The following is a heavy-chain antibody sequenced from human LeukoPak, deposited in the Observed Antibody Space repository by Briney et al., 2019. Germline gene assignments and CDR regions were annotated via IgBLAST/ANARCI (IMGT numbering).Heavy chain of an antibody. CDR3: AREGRIQLFDY. V-gene: IGHV3-21*01. CDR1: GLTCSSYS. J-gene: IGHJ4*02. Sequence: GGSLRLSCAASGLTCSSYSMNWVRQAPGKGLEWVSSISSSSSYIYYADSVKGRFTISRDNAKNSLYLQMNSLRAEDTAVYYCAREGRIQLFDYWGQGTLVTVSS. CDR2: ISSSSSYI. D-gene: IGHD5-18*01.